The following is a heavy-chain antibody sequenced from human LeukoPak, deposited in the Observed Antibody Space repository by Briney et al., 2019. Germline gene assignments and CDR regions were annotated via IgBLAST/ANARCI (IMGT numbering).Heavy chain of an antibody. Sequence: GGSLRLSCAASGFTFSSYEMNWVRQAPGKGLEWISYITSSGSTIYYADSVQGRFTISRDNAKKSLYLQMNSLRAEDTAVYYCAKDKGVNYMDVWGKGTTVTISS. CDR2: ITSSGSTI. CDR3: AKDKGVNYMDV. V-gene: IGHV3-48*03. D-gene: IGHD2-8*01. J-gene: IGHJ6*03. CDR1: GFTFSSYE.